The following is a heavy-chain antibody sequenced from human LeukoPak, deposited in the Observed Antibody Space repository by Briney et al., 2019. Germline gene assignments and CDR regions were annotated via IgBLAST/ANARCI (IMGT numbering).Heavy chain of an antibody. D-gene: IGHD5-18*01. CDR2: IYHSGST. V-gene: IGHV4-4*02. J-gene: IGHJ4*02. Sequence: PSGTLSLTCAVSGGSISSSNWWSWVRQPPGKGLEWIGEIYHSGSTNYNPSLKSRVTISVDKSKNQFSLKLSSVTAADTAVYYCARVSRGYSYGYGYFDYWGQGTLVTVSS. CDR1: GGSISSSNW. CDR3: ARVSRGYSYGYGYFDY.